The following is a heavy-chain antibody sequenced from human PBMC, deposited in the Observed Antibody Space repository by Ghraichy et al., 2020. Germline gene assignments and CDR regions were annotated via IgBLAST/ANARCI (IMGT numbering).Heavy chain of an antibody. J-gene: IGHJ4*02. CDR1: GFTFSSYS. Sequence: GGSLRLSCAASGFTFSSYSMNWVRQAPGKGLEWVSYISSSSSTIYYADSVKGRFTISRDNAKNSLYLQMNSLRDEDTAVYYCASAGSIWDGGYYFDYWGQGTLVTVSS. V-gene: IGHV3-48*02. D-gene: IGHD2-21*01. CDR2: ISSSSSTI. CDR3: ASAGSIWDGGYYFDY.